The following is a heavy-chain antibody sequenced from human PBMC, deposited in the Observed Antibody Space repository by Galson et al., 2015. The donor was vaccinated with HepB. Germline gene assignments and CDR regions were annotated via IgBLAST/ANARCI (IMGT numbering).Heavy chain of an antibody. CDR1: GSTFSSYA. CDR2: ISSNGGST. V-gene: IGHV3-64*01. D-gene: IGHD2-2*01. J-gene: IGHJ6*04. CDR3: ARGGRRGQTTDCSSTSCPDLDV. Sequence: SLRLSCAPSGSTFSSYAMHWVRQAPGKGLEYVSAISSNGGSTYYAKSVKGRFTISRDNSKNTLYLQMGSLRVEDMAVYYCARGGRRGQTTDCSSTSCPDLDVWGKGTTVSVSS.